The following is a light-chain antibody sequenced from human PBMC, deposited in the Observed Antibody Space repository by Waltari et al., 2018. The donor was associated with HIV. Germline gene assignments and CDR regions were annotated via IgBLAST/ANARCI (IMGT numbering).Light chain of an antibody. CDR3: QHRSTWPPIT. V-gene: IGKV3-11*01. Sequence: VLTQSPATLSLSPGERATLSCRSSQHIGTYLAWYQQRPGQPPRPLMFDASNRPTGIPGRFGGSGSGTDFTLPIRSLEPEDFAVYYCQHRSTWPPITFGPGTRRDIK. CDR1: QHIGTY. CDR2: DAS. J-gene: IGKJ5*01.